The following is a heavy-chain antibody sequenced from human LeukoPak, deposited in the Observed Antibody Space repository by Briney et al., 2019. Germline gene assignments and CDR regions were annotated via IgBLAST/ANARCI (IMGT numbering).Heavy chain of an antibody. CDR2: IYTCWNT. Sequence: AETLSLTCTVSGGSISSYYWSWIRQPAGKGLEWIGRIYTCWNTNYNPSLKSRVTISVDKSKNQFSLKPSSVTAADTAVYYCARAGRYDSSGMGIFDYWGQGTLVTASS. CDR1: GGSISSYY. CDR3: ARAGRYDSSGMGIFDY. J-gene: IGHJ4*02. V-gene: IGHV4-4*07. D-gene: IGHD3-22*01.